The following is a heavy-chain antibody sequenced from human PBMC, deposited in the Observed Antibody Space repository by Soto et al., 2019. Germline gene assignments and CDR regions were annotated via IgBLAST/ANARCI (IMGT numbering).Heavy chain of an antibody. CDR2: IYSDGST. CDR3: AGDLWAVRGVR. J-gene: IGHJ4*02. V-gene: IGHV3-53*01. D-gene: IGHD3-10*01. CDR1: GFTVSTNY. Sequence: EVQLVESGGGLIQPGGSLRLSCAASGFTVSTNYMSWVRQTPGRGLEWVSVIYSDGSTYYAASVKGRFTISRDNSKNTLYLQMNSLRAEDTAVYYCAGDLWAVRGVRWGQGTLVTVSS.